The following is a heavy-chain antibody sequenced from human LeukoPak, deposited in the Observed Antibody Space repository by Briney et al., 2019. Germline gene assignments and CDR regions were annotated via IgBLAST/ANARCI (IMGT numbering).Heavy chain of an antibody. V-gene: IGHV4-4*07. Sequence: SETPSLTPTVSGGSLRSYYCSWRRPTARERRWWSWRIYTSVTTIYHPSHKSRVTMSVDTPKTQFSVKLSSGPAADTAVYYCAGVLLEYCSGGSCYPWWFDPWGQGTRVTVSS. CDR2: IYTSVTT. J-gene: IGHJ5*02. CDR1: GGSLRSYY. CDR3: AGVLLEYCSGGSCYPWWFDP. D-gene: IGHD2-15*01.